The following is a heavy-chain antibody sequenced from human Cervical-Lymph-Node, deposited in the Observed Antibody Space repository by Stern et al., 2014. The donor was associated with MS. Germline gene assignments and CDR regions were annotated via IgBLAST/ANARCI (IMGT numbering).Heavy chain of an antibody. CDR2: IFPGGSDI. V-gene: IGHV5-51*01. CDR3: ARQRYFDY. Sequence: VQLVQSGPEVKRPGESLKISCQASGYTFTSYWIGWVRQMPGKGLERIAIIFPGGSDIRYSPSFQGQVTISADKSSSPAYLQWNNLKASDTAIYYCARQRYFDYWGQGTLVTVSS. J-gene: IGHJ4*02. CDR1: GYTFTSYW.